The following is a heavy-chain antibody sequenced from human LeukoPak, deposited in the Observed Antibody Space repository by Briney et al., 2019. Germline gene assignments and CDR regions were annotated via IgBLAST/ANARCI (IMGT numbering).Heavy chain of an antibody. Sequence: SETLSLTCTVSGGSISSNSYYWGWIRKPPGKGLEWVGSIYYTGITYYNPSLKSRVTISVDTSKNQFSLKLSSVTAADTAVYYCARLYGYSYGGDYWGQGTLVTVSS. J-gene: IGHJ4*02. CDR1: GGSISSNSYY. CDR3: ARLYGYSYGGDY. CDR2: IYYTGIT. V-gene: IGHV4-39*01. D-gene: IGHD5-18*01.